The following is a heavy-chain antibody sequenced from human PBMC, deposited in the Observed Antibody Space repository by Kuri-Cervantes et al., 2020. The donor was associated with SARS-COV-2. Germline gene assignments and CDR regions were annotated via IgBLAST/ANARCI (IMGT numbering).Heavy chain of an antibody. CDR2: IYYSGST. V-gene: IGHV4-39*01. CDR1: GGSISSSSYY. Sequence: SETLSLTCTVSGGSISSSSYYRGWIRQPPGKGLEWIGSIYYSGSTYYNPSLKSRVTISVDTSKNQFSLKLSSVTAADMAVYYCARQYCTNGVCYTPFDYRGQGTLVTVSS. D-gene: IGHD2-8*01. J-gene: IGHJ4*02. CDR3: ARQYCTNGVCYTPFDY.